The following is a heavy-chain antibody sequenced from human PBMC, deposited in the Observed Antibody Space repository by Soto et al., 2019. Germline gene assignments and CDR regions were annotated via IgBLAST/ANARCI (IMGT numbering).Heavy chain of an antibody. CDR2: IWYDGMND. CDR3: ARDRWEFQLFYYGLDV. J-gene: IGHJ6*02. D-gene: IGHD1-26*01. CDR1: GFTFSNYC. Sequence: GDSQSLSCAASGFTFSNYCMHLVRPAPGKGLEWAAIIWYDGMNDYYVDSVKGRFTISRDNSKNTLSLQMNSLRAEDTAVYYCARDRWEFQLFYYGLDVWGQGTT. V-gene: IGHV3-33*01.